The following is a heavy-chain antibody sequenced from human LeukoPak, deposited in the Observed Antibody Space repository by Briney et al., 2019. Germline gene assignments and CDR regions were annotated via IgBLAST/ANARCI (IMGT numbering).Heavy chain of an antibody. CDR2: ISGSGSPM. Sequence: GGSLRLSCAASGFIFNDYEMNWVRQAPGKGLEWVPSISGSGSPMYYADSVKGRFIISRDNAKDSVSLQMNSLRAEDTAVYFCARDRGISAGSDFDYWGQGTLVTVSS. CDR3: ARDRGISAGSDFDY. D-gene: IGHD6-13*01. CDR1: GFIFNDYE. V-gene: IGHV3-48*03. J-gene: IGHJ4*02.